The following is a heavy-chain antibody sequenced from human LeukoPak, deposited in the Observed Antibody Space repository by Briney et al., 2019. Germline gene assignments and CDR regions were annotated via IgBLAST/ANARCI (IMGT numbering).Heavy chain of an antibody. CDR2: IKEDGSKE. J-gene: IGHJ4*02. CDR3: AKDQRYSSSWYYDY. Sequence: GGSLRLSCAVSGFTFSESWMSWLRQAPGKGLEWVANIKEDGSKEYYVDSVKGRFTISRDNSKNTLYLQMNSLRAEDTAVYYCAKDQRYSSSWYYDYWGQGTLVTVSS. D-gene: IGHD6-13*01. V-gene: IGHV3-7*01. CDR1: GFTFSESW.